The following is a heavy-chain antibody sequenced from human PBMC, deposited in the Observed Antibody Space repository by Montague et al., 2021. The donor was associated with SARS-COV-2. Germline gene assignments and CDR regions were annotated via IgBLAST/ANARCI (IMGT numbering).Heavy chain of an antibody. CDR2: IHTSGST. D-gene: IGHD2-2*02. V-gene: IGHV4-61*02. CDR1: GGSINSGRYY. CDR3: ARGPDTAISRDEI. J-gene: IGHJ4*02. Sequence: TLSLTCTVSGGSINSGRYYWSWIRQTAGKGLEWIGRIHTSGSTNYNPSLKSRVTISVDTSNYQSSLNVRSVTAADTAVYYCARGPDTAISRDEIWGQGTLVTVST.